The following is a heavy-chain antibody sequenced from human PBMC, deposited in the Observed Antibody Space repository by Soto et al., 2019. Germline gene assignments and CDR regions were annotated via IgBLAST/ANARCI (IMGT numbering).Heavy chain of an antibody. V-gene: IGHV4-39*01. D-gene: IGHD6-13*01. CDR1: GGSISSSSYY. Sequence: QLQLQESGPGLVKPSETLSLTCTVSGGSISSSSYYWGWIRQPPGKGLEWIGSIYYSGSTYYNPSLKSRVTISVDTSKNQFSLKLSSVTAADTAVYYCARLTVADSSNKEGWGQGTLVTVSS. CDR2: IYYSGST. J-gene: IGHJ4*02. CDR3: ARLTVADSSNKEG.